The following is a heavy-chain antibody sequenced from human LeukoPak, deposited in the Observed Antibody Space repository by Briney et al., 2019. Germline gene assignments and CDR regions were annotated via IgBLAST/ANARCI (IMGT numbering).Heavy chain of an antibody. Sequence: GGSLRLSCAASGFTFSNYAMHWVRQAPGKGLEWVAVISYHGSNKYYADSVKGRFTISRDNAKNSLYLQMNSLRAEDTALYYCAKDIGGDRDELFDYWGQGTLVTVSS. J-gene: IGHJ4*02. D-gene: IGHD2-21*02. CDR2: ISYHGSNK. CDR3: AKDIGGDRDELFDY. V-gene: IGHV3-30*04. CDR1: GFTFSNYA.